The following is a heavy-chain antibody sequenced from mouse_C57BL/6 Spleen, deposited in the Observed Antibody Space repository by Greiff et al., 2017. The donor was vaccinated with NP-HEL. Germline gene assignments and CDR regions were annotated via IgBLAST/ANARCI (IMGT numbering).Heavy chain of an antibody. CDR3: ARAQANYYAMDY. D-gene: IGHD3-2*02. J-gene: IGHJ4*01. CDR1: GYAFSSSW. CDR2: IYPGDGDT. Sequence: QVQLQQSGPELVKPGASVKISCKASGYAFSSSWMNWVKQRPGKGLEWIGRIYPGDGDTNYNGKFKGKATLTADKSSSTAYMQRSSLTSKDSAVYVCARAQANYYAMDYWGQGTSVTVSS. V-gene: IGHV1-82*01.